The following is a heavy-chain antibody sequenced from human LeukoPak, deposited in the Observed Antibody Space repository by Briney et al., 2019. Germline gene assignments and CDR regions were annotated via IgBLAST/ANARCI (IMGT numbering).Heavy chain of an antibody. CDR1: GYSFTSYW. J-gene: IGHJ4*02. CDR3: ARLPSVDYFDY. V-gene: IGHV5-51*01. CDR2: IYPADSDT. Sequence: GESLKISCKDSGYSFTSYWIGWVRQMPGKGLEWMGIIYPADSDTRYNPSFQGQVTTSADKSISTAYLQWSSLKASDTAMYYCARLPSVDYFDYWGQGTLVTVSS. D-gene: IGHD2-2*01.